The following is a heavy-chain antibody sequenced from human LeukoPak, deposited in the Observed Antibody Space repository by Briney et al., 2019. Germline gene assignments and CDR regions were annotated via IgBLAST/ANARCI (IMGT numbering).Heavy chain of an antibody. CDR1: GYSFTSYW. CDR3: ASTNLLGYCSSTSCDFDY. Sequence: GESLKISCKGSGYSFTSYWIGWVRQMPGKGLECMGFVYPGDSDTRYSPSFQGQVTISADKSISTAYLQWSSLKASDTAMYYCASTNLLGYCSSTSCDFDYWGQGTLVTVSS. J-gene: IGHJ4*02. D-gene: IGHD2-2*01. CDR2: VYPGDSDT. V-gene: IGHV5-51*01.